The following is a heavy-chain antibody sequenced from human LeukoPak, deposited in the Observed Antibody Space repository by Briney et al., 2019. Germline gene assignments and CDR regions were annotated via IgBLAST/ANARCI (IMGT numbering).Heavy chain of an antibody. Sequence: SETLSLTCAVSGYSITSSSWWGWIRQPPGKGLEWIGSIYYSGSTYYNPSLKSRVTISVDTSKNQFSLKLSSVTAADTAVYYCARHSSSTPFDYWGQGTLVTVSS. CDR3: ARHSSSTPFDY. D-gene: IGHD6-6*01. CDR2: IYYSGST. V-gene: IGHV4-39*01. J-gene: IGHJ4*02. CDR1: GYSITSSSW.